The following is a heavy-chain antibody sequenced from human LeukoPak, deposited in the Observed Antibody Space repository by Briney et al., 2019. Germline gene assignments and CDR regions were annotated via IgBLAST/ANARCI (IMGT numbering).Heavy chain of an antibody. J-gene: IGHJ4*02. CDR2: IKQDGSEK. Sequence: GGSLRLSCAASGFTFSSYWMSWVRQAPGKGLEWVANIKQDGSEKYYVDSVKGRFTISRDNAKNSLYLQMNSLRAEDTAVYYCARVANYDYVWGSYRPLPYWGQGTLVTVSS. V-gene: IGHV3-7*01. CDR1: GFTFSSYW. D-gene: IGHD3-16*02. CDR3: ARVANYDYVWGSYRPLPY.